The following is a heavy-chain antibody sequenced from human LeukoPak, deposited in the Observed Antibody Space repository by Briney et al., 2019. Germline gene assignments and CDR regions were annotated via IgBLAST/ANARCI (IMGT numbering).Heavy chain of an antibody. V-gene: IGHV1-2*06. CDR2: INPNSGGT. CDR1: GYTFTGYY. Sequence: ASVKVSCKASGYTFTGYYMHWVRQAPGQGLEWMGRINPNSGGTNYALKFQGRVTMTRDTSISTAYMELSRLRSDDAAVYYCARPEGYYDSSGYPFDYWGQGTLVTVSS. D-gene: IGHD3-22*01. J-gene: IGHJ4*02. CDR3: ARPEGYYDSSGYPFDY.